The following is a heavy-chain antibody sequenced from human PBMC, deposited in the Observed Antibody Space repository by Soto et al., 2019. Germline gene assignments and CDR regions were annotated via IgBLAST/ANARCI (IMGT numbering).Heavy chain of an antibody. V-gene: IGHV1-69*01. J-gene: IGHJ6*02. CDR2: IIPIFGTA. CDR3: ARGSRQQLVLSYDYYGMGV. D-gene: IGHD6-13*01. Sequence: QVQLVQSGAEVKKPGSSVKVSCKASGGTFSSYAISWVRQAPGQGLEWMGGIIPIFGTANYAKKFQGRVTITADDSTSTAYMELSSLRSEATAVYYCARGSRQQLVLSYDYYGMGVWGQGTTVTVSS. CDR1: GGTFSSYA.